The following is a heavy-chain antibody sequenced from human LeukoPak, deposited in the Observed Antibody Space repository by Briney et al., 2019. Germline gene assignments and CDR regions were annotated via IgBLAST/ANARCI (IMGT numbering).Heavy chain of an antibody. D-gene: IGHD2-15*01. CDR3: ARGYCSGGSCHNFDY. Sequence: PGGSLRLSCAAPGLTFSSYGMTWVRQAPGKGLDWVSAIRGSDGSTYYADSVKGRFTISRDNAKNSLYLQMSSLRAEDTAVYYCARGYCSGGSCHNFDYWGQGTLVTVSS. V-gene: IGHV3-23*01. CDR2: IRGSDGST. CDR1: GLTFSSYG. J-gene: IGHJ4*02.